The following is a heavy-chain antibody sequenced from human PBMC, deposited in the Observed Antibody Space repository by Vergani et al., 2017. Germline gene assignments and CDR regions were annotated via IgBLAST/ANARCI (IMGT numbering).Heavy chain of an antibody. D-gene: IGHD2-15*01. CDR2: INHSGST. CDR1: GGSFSGYY. Sequence: QVQLQQWGAGLLKPSETLSLTCAVYGGSFSGYYWSWIRQPPGKGLEWIGEINHSGSTNYNPSLKSRVTISVDTSKNQFSLKLSSVTAADTAVYYCARVPEPCSGGSCYLFSLDAFDIWGQGTMVTVSS. J-gene: IGHJ3*02. V-gene: IGHV4-34*01. CDR3: ARVPEPCSGGSCYLFSLDAFDI.